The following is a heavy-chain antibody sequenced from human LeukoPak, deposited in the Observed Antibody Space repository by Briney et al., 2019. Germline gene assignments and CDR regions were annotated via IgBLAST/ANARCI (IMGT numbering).Heavy chain of an antibody. D-gene: IGHD1-26*01. CDR1: GGSISSYY. CDR3: ARAVGAAFDI. J-gene: IGHJ3*02. CDR2: FYYSGST. V-gene: IGHV4-59*01. Sequence: SETLSLTCTVSGGSISSYYWSWIRQPPGKGLEWIGYFYYSGSTNYNPSLKSRVTISVDTSKNQFSLKLSSVTAADTAVYYCARAVGAAFDIWGQGTMVTVSS.